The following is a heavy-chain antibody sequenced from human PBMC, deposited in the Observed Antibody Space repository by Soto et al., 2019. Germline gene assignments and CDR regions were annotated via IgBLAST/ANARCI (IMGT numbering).Heavy chain of an antibody. CDR2: IYNIGST. Sequence: SETLSLTCTVSGGSISGYYWSWLRQPPGKGLEWIGYIYNIGSTHYNPSLKGRVTMSIDKSQDHFSLNLTSVTAADTAVYYCARDQLEGNWFDPRGQGTLVTVSS. D-gene: IGHD1-1*01. CDR1: GGSISGYY. CDR3: ARDQLEGNWFDP. J-gene: IGHJ5*02. V-gene: IGHV4-59*12.